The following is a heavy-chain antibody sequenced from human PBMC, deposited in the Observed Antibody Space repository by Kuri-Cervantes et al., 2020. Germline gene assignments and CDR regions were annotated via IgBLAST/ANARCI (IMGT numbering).Heavy chain of an antibody. J-gene: IGHJ5*02. D-gene: IGHD3-3*01. CDR3: ARARGHVLRFLAPNGWFDP. CDR2: INPSGGSK. Sequence: ASVKVSCKASGYTLTRYYMHWVRQAPGQGLEGMGIINPSGGSKSYAEKFQGRVTMTRDTSTSTVYMELSNLRSEDTAVYYCARARGHVLRFLAPNGWFDPWGQGTLVTVSS. V-gene: IGHV1-46*01. CDR1: GYTLTRYY.